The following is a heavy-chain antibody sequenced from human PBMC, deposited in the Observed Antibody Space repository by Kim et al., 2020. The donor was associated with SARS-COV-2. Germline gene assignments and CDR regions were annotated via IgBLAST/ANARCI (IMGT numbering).Heavy chain of an antibody. J-gene: IGHJ2*01. V-gene: IGHV3-23*01. Sequence: ADSVKGRFTISRDNSKNTLYLQMNSLRAEDTAVYYCAKPREVAGYGYFDLWGRGTLVTVSS. D-gene: IGHD2-15*01. CDR3: AKPREVAGYGYFDL.